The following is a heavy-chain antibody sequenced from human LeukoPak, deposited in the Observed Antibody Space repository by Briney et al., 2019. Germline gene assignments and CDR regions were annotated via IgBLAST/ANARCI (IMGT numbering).Heavy chain of an antibody. Sequence: GGSLRLSCAASGFIFANYAMAWVRQAPGKGLEWVSAIGGDGHGRDYADSVKGRFTISRDNSKSTLYLQMNSLRAGDTALYYCSKRVGGTPDNWGLGTLVTVSS. CDR2: IGGDGHGR. CDR1: GFIFANYA. CDR3: SKRVGGTPDN. V-gene: IGHV3-23*01. D-gene: IGHD1-14*01. J-gene: IGHJ4*02.